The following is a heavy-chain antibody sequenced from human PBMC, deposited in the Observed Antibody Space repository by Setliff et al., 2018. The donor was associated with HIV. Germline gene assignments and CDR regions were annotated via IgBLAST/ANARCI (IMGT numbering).Heavy chain of an antibody. CDR2: IYHSGST. D-gene: IGHD4-17*01. CDR3: ARVSTAVTAAPLDY. J-gene: IGHJ4*02. V-gene: IGHV4-39*07. CDR1: GASITHTSYY. Sequence: SETLSLTCTVSGASITHTSYYWGWIRQPPGKGLEWIGSIYHSGSTNYNPSLKGRLTMSVDTSKSQFSLRLESMTAADTAMYYCARVSTAVTAAPLDYWSQGTLVTVSS.